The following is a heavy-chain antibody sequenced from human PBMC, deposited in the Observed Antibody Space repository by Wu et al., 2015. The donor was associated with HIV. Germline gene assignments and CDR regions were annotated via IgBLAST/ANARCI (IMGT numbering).Heavy chain of an antibody. V-gene: IGHV1-8*03. CDR2: MNPKSGNS. CDR3: ARPVNPEDGTATYGMDV. Sequence: QVQLVQSGAEVKKPGASVKVSCKASGYTFSTYDVNWVRQATGQGLEWMGWMNPKSGNSGYAQKFQGRVTITGSTSISTAYLELSSLRSDDTAVYYCARPVNPEDGTATYGMDVWGQGTTVTVSS. D-gene: IGHD2-15*01. CDR1: GYTFSTYD. J-gene: IGHJ6*02.